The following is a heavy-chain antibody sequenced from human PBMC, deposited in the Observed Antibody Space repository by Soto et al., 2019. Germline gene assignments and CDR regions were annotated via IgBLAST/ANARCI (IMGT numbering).Heavy chain of an antibody. D-gene: IGHD3-10*01. J-gene: IGHJ6*03. CDR2: IKSKTDGGTT. Sequence: GGSLRLSCAASGFTFSNAWMSWVRQAPGKGLEWVGRIKSKTDGGTTDYAAPVKGRFTISRDDSKNTLYLQMNSLKTEDTAVYYCTTDRNVLWFGELLDDRYYYYMDVWGKGTTVTVSS. CDR1: GFTFSNAW. CDR3: TTDRNVLWFGELLDDRYYYYMDV. V-gene: IGHV3-15*01.